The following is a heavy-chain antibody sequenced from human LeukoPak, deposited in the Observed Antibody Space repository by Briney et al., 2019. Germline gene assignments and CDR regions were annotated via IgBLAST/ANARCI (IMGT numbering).Heavy chain of an antibody. CDR2: INPNSGGT. D-gene: IGHD3-10*01. Sequence: ASVKVSCKASGYTFTGYYIHWVRQAPGQGLEWMGWINPNSGGTNYAQRFQGRVTMTRDTSIATTYMELSSLRSEDTAVYYCARVMRASGKNIYYFDYWGQGTLVTVSS. J-gene: IGHJ4*02. CDR3: ARVMRASGKNIYYFDY. CDR1: GYTFTGYY. V-gene: IGHV1-2*02.